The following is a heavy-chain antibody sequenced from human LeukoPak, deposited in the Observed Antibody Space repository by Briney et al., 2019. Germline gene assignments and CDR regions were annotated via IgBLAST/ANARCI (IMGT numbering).Heavy chain of an antibody. V-gene: IGHV1-18*01. J-gene: IGHJ5*02. CDR1: GYTLSDYG. D-gene: IGHD3-3*01. CDR3: ARVGNYDFWSGYSNWFDP. CDR2: ITTYNGNR. Sequence: ASVKVSCKASGYTLSDYGISWVRQAPGQGLEWGGWITTYNGNRKYAEKFQGRVTMTTDTSTSTYYMEMRSLRSDDTAVYYCARVGNYDFWSGYSNWFDPWGQGTLVTVSS.